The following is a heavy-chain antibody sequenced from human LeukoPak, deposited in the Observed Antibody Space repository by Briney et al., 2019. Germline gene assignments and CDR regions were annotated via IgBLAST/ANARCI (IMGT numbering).Heavy chain of an antibody. CDR1: GFTFSRYT. J-gene: IGHJ4*02. CDR2: ISGSSDHI. D-gene: IGHD6-19*01. V-gene: IGHV3-21*01. CDR3: ARDFFDSSGHYYDAY. Sequence: GGCLRLSCVASGFTFSRYTMNWVRQAPGKGLEWGSAISGSSDHIHYADSMKGRFTISRDNAKNSLYLQMNSLTAEDTAVYYCARDFFDSSGHYYDAYWGQGTLVTVSS.